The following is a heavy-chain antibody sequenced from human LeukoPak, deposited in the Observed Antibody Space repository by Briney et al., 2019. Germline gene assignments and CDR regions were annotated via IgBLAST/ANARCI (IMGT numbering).Heavy chain of an antibody. V-gene: IGHV4-39*07. CDR3: ARVDVDHSGLSDY. D-gene: IGHD1-26*01. J-gene: IGHJ4*02. Sequence: SETLSLTCTVSGGSISSSNYYWGWIRQPPGKGLEWIGSIYYSGSTYYNPSLKSRVTISVDTSKNQFSLKLSSVTAADTAVYYCARVDVDHSGLSDYWGQGTLVTVSS. CDR1: GGSISSSNYY. CDR2: IYYSGST.